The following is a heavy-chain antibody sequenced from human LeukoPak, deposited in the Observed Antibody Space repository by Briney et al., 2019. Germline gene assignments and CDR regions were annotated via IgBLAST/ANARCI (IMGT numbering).Heavy chain of an antibody. CDR2: ISYDGSNK. D-gene: IGHD3-10*01. CDR3: AKCTMVRGGPLDY. Sequence: PGRSLRLSCAASGFTFSSYGMHWVRQAPGKGLGWVAVISYDGSNKYYADSVKGRFTISRDNSKNTLYLQMNSLRAEDTAVYYCAKCTMVRGGPLDYWGQGTLVTVSS. J-gene: IGHJ4*02. V-gene: IGHV3-30*18. CDR1: GFTFSSYG.